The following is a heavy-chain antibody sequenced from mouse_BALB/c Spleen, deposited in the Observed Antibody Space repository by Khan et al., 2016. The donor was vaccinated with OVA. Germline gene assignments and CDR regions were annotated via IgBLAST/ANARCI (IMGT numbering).Heavy chain of an antibody. D-gene: IGHD3-3*01. Sequence: EVQLQESGPGFVKPSQSLSLTCSVTGYSITSGYYWNWIRQFPGNKLEWMGYITSGGSFNYSPSLKNRISITRDTSNNQFFLKLNSVTPEDTATYYCARAGRWFDYWGQGTLVTVSA. CDR3: ARAGRWFDY. CDR1: GYSITSGYY. J-gene: IGHJ3*01. CDR2: ITSGGSF. V-gene: IGHV3-6*02.